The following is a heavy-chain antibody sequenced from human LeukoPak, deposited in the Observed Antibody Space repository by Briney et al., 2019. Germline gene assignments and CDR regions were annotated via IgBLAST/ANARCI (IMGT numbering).Heavy chain of an antibody. CDR2: INWNGGST. V-gene: IGHV3-20*04. J-gene: IGHJ4*02. Sequence: GGSLRLSCAASGYTFDDYGMSWVRQAPGKGLEWVSGINWNGGSTGYADSVKGRFTISRDNAKNSLYLQMNSLRAEDTALYYCARGSYGESLDYWGQGTLVTVSS. CDR3: ARGSYGESLDY. CDR1: GYTFDDYG. D-gene: IGHD4-17*01.